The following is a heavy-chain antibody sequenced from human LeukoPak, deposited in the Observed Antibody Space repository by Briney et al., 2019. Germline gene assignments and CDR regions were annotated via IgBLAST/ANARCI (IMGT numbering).Heavy chain of an antibody. CDR1: GFTFSSYA. J-gene: IGHJ4*02. CDR2: ISGSGGST. V-gene: IGHV3-23*01. Sequence: GGSLRLSCAAPGFTFSSYAMSWVRQAPGKGLEWVSAISGSGGSTYYADSVKGRFTISRDNSKNTLYLQMNSLRAEDTAVYYCAKASNSGSYYPFSGSDYWGQGTLVTVSS. D-gene: IGHD1-26*01. CDR3: AKASNSGSYYPFSGSDY.